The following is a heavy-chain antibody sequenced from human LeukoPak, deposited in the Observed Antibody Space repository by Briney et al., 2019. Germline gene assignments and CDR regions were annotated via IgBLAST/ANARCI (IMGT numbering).Heavy chain of an antibody. D-gene: IGHD1-26*01. V-gene: IGHV1-24*01. CDR2: FDPEDGET. CDR1: GYTLTELS. Sequence: ASVKVSCKVSGYTLTELSMHWVRQAPGKGHEWMGGFDPEDGETIYAQKFQGRVTMTEDTSTDTAYMELSSLRSEDTAVYYCATGYSGSYNWFDPWGQGTLVTVSS. CDR3: ATGYSGSYNWFDP. J-gene: IGHJ5*02.